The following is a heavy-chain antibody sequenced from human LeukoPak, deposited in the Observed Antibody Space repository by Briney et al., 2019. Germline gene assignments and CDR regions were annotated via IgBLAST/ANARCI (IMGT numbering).Heavy chain of an antibody. CDR3: ERGSDYGDSPGLN. D-gene: IGHD4-17*01. Sequence: ASVKVSCKASGYIFTGYYMHWVRQAPGQGLEWMGRINPNSGGANYAQKFQGRVAMTRDMSISTAYMELSRLGSDDTAVYYCERGSDYGDSPGLNWGQGTLVTVSS. CDR1: GYIFTGYY. CDR2: INPNSGGA. V-gene: IGHV1-2*06. J-gene: IGHJ4*02.